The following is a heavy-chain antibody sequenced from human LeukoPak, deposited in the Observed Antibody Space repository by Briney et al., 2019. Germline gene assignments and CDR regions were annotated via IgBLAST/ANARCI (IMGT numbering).Heavy chain of an antibody. Sequence: PGGSLRLSCAASGFVFSSYWMHWVRQAPGKGLVWVSRIYTDGSYTNYADSVKGRFTISRDNAKNTLSLHMNSLRAEDMAVYYCARGDDGSLDHWGQGTLITVSS. CDR3: ARGDDGSLDH. J-gene: IGHJ4*02. V-gene: IGHV3-74*01. CDR1: GFVFSSYW. CDR2: IYTDGSYT. D-gene: IGHD3-16*01.